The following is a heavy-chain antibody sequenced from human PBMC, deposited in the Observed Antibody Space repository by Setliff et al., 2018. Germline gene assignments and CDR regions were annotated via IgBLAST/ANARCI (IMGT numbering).Heavy chain of an antibody. CDR1: GGSFSGYY. V-gene: IGHV4-34*01. J-gene: IGHJ4*02. Sequence: PSETLSLTCAVYGGSFSGYYWSWIRQPPGKGLEWIGEINHSGSTNYNPSLKSRVTISVDTSKNRFSLKLSSVTAADTAVYYCARGGRDGYNYGLDYWGQGTLVTVSS. CDR3: ARGGRDGYNYGLDY. CDR2: INHSGST. D-gene: IGHD5-12*01.